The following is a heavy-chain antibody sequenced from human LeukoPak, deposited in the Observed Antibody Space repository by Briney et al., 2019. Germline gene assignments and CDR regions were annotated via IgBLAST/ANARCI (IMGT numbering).Heavy chain of an antibody. D-gene: IGHD3-22*01. J-gene: IGHJ4*02. CDR2: ISGSSNYI. CDR3: ARSYDSSVYYFHPFDY. V-gene: IGHV3-21*01. Sequence: PGGSLRLSCAASGFTFSSYSMNWVRQAPGKGLEWVSSISGSSNYIYYADSLKGRVTISRDNAKNSLYLQMNSLRAEDTAVYYCARSYDSSVYYFHPFDYWGQGTLVTVSS. CDR1: GFTFSSYS.